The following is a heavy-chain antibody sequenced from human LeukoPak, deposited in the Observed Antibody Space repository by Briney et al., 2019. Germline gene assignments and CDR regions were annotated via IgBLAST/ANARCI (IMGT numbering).Heavy chain of an antibody. V-gene: IGHV3-23*01. CDR2: ISGHGGP. CDR3: AKDFGRNLGGPGS. D-gene: IGHD1-14*01. J-gene: IGHJ5*02. CDR1: GFTFSNYA. Sequence: AGGSLRLSCAGSGFTFSNYAMPWVRQAPVGGLEWVSGISGHGGPYYADSGRGRFAISRDNSKSTLYLQMNSLRAEDTAVYYCAKDFGRNLGGPGSWGRGTLVIVSS.